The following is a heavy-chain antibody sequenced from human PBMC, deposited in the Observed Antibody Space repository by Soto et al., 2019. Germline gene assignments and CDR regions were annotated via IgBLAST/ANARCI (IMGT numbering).Heavy chain of an antibody. J-gene: IGHJ6*02. CDR2: VNPNNGNT. CDR3: SRSEVGDFMDV. CDR1: EDTFANYG. V-gene: IGHV1-8*01. Sequence: QAQLEQSGAEVKKPGASVRVSCKASEDTFANYGIIWVRQAPGQGLEWMGWVNPNNGNTGYAPKFQGRVTMTRDTSTRTAYLEMSGLRSDDTAVYYCSRSEVGDFMDVWGRGTTVIVSS. D-gene: IGHD3-16*01.